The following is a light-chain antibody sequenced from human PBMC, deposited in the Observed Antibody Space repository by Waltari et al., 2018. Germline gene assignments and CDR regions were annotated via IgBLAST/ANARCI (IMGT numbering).Light chain of an antibody. CDR2: QDT. J-gene: IGLJ3*02. Sequence: FDLTQPSSVSVSPGQTARIPCSGDIVTKKYTRWFQQKPGRAPILLIYQDTERPLGIPERFSGSISGNTITLTITGAQFEDEADYHCFSAADDFWVFGGGTKLTVL. V-gene: IGLV3-27*01. CDR1: IVTKKY. CDR3: FSAADDFWV.